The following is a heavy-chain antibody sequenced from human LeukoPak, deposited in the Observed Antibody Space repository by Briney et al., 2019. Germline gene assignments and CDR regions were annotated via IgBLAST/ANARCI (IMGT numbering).Heavy chain of an antibody. CDR3: AKGLRVTIFGVVTSGAFGI. V-gene: IGHV3-30*02. D-gene: IGHD3-3*01. CDR1: GFTFSSYG. CDR2: IRYDGSNK. Sequence: GGSLRLSCAASGFTFSSYGMHWVRQAPGKGLEWVAFIRYDGSNKYYADSMKGRFTISRDNSKNTLYLQMNSLRAEDTAVYYCAKGLRVTIFGVVTSGAFGIWGQGTMVTVSS. J-gene: IGHJ3*02.